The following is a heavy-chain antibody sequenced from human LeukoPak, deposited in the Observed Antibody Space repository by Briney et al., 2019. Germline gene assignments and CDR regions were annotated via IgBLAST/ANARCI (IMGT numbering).Heavy chain of an antibody. V-gene: IGHV3-23*01. CDR2: ISGSGGST. CDR3: ARDRPYSRGWYSLYYYMDV. Sequence: PGGSLRLSCAASGFTFSTYGMSWVRQAPGRGLEWVSAISGSGGSTHYADSVKGRLTISRDNSKNTLYLQMNSLRAEDTAVYYCARDRPYSRGWYSLYYYMDVWGKGTTVTVSS. CDR1: GFTFSTYG. D-gene: IGHD6-19*01. J-gene: IGHJ6*03.